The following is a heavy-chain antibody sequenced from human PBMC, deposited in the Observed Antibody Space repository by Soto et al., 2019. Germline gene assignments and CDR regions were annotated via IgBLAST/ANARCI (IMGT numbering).Heavy chain of an antibody. CDR2: ISGSGGST. CDR1: GFTFSSYA. V-gene: IGHV3-23*01. J-gene: IGHJ6*02. Sequence: GGSLRLSCAASGFTFSSYAMSWVRQAPGKGLEWVSAISGSGGSTYYADSVKGRFTISRDNSKNTLYLQMNSLRAEDTAVYYCAKAGIAARPGNYGMDVWGQGTTVTVS. CDR3: AKAGIAARPGNYGMDV. D-gene: IGHD6-6*01.